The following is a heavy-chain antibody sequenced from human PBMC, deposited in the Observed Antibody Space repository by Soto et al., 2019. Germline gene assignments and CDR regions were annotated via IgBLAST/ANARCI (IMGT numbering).Heavy chain of an antibody. V-gene: IGHV3-13*01. D-gene: IGHD6-13*01. CDR3: AGDGVAAGMNYFDY. J-gene: IGHJ4*02. Sequence: PGGSLRLSCAASGFTFSSYDMHWVRQATGKGLEWVSAIGTAGDTYYPGSVKGRFTISRENAKNSLYLQMNSLRAEDTPVYYCAGDGVAAGMNYFDYWGQGPLGTAAS. CDR1: GFTFSSYD. CDR2: IGTAGDT.